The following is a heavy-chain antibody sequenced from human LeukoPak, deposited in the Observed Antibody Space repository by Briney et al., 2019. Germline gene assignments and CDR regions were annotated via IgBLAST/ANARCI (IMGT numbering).Heavy chain of an antibody. CDR2: IIPIFGTA. D-gene: IGHD5-18*01. V-gene: IGHV1-69*05. J-gene: IGHJ6*03. CDR3: AKADSHRGYSYATLAYYYMDV. Sequence: SVEVSCKASGGTFSSYAISWVRQAPGQGLEWMGGIIPIFGTANYAQKFQGRVTITTDESTSTAYMELSSLTSDDTAVYYCAKADSHRGYSYATLAYYYMDVWGEGTTVTVSS. CDR1: GGTFSSYA.